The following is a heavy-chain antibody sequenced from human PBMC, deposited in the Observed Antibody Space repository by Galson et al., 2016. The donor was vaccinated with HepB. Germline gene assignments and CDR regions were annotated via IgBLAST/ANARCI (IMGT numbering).Heavy chain of an antibody. V-gene: IGHV3-74*01. CDR1: GFIFSGYW. Sequence: SLRLSCAASGFIFSGYWMHWVRQAPGRGPIWVSCITGDGSGTRYADYVKGRFTISRDNAKNTVYLQMNSLRVEDTAVYYCARAPSHDYSTFDYWGQGSKVTVAS. CDR2: ITGDGSGT. CDR3: ARAPSHDYSTFDY. D-gene: IGHD4-11*01. J-gene: IGHJ4*02.